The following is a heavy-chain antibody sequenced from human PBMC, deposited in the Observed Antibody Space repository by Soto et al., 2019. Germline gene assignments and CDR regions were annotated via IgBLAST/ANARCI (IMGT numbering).Heavy chain of an antibody. CDR1: GLSFSGSA. Sequence: VQLVESGGGLVQLGGSLKLSCATSGLSFSGSAMHWARQASGKGLEWVGRIRSRPHNYATTYAASVEGRFTISRDDSKNTVYLQMNGLKTEDTAVYYCTTERDYWGRGTLVTVSS. V-gene: IGHV3-73*02. CDR3: TTERDY. J-gene: IGHJ4*02. CDR2: IRSRPHNYAT.